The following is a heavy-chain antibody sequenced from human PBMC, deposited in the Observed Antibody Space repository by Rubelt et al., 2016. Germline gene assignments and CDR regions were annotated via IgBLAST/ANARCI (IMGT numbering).Heavy chain of an antibody. J-gene: IGHJ5*02. CDR1: GGSISSGGYY. V-gene: IGHV4-31*03. CDR2: IYYSGST. Sequence: QVQLQESGPGLVKPSQTLSLTCTVSGGSISSGGYYWSWIRQHPGKGLEWIGYIYYSGSTYYNPSLKSRVTISVDTSKNQFSLKLSSVTAAATAVYYCARADYYDSSGYHNWFDPWGQGTLVTVSS. CDR3: ARADYYDSSGYHNWFDP. D-gene: IGHD3-22*01.